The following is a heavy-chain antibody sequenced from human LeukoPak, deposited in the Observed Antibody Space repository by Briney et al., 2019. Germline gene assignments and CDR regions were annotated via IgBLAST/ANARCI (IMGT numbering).Heavy chain of an antibody. CDR1: GFTFSRYG. D-gene: IGHD4/OR15-4a*01. V-gene: IGHV3-30*03. CDR3: ARAGRDYGTSRYYYYYMDV. Sequence: PGGSLRLSCVASGFTFSRYGMHWVRQAPGKGLEWVAVISYDGSNKYYADSVKGRFTISRDNSKNTLYLQMNSLRAEDTAVYYCARAGRDYGTSRYYYYYMDVWGKGTTVTVSS. J-gene: IGHJ6*03. CDR2: ISYDGSNK.